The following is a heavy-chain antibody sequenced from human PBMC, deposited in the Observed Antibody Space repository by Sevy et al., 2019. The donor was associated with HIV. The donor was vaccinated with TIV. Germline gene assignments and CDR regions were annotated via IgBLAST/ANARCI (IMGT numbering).Heavy chain of an antibody. CDR2: IYFSGRT. CDR1: GGSLSTYF. J-gene: IGHJ4*02. V-gene: IGHV4-59*13. CDR3: ARGGTRMEAGY. Sequence: SETLSLTCTVSGGSLSTYFWSWIRQPPGKGLEWIGYIYFSGRTDYNPSLKSRVSISSDTSKNQFSLQLNSVTAADAAVYYCARGGTRMEAGYWGQGTLVTVSS. D-gene: IGHD1-1*01.